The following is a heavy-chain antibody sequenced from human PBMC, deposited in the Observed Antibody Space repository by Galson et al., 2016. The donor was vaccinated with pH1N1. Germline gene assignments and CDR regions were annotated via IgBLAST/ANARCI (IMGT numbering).Heavy chain of an antibody. CDR1: GESFRGYF. Sequence: SETLSLTCAVSGESFRGYFWSWIRQPPGKGLEWMGEINDGGTTRFNPSLGSRITVSVDPSKRQFSLKLTSVTDADTALYYCARGLHGFGIGYYGPFDYWGQGAPVIVSS. D-gene: IGHD3-3*01. CDR2: INDGGTT. J-gene: IGHJ4*02. CDR3: ARGLHGFGIGYYGPFDY. V-gene: IGHV4-34*10.